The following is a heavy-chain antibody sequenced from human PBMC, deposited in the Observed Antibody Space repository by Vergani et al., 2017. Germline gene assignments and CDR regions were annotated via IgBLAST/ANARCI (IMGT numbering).Heavy chain of an antibody. CDR2: IIPILGIA. D-gene: IGHD1-26*01. CDR3: ARGKWVLLVPSY. V-gene: IGHV1-69*02. CDR1: GGTFSSYT. Sequence: QVQLVQSGAEVKKPGSSVKVSCKASGGTFSSYTISWVRQAPGQGLEWMGRIIPILGIANYAQKFQGRVTITADKSTSTAYMELSSLRSEDTAVYYCARGKWVLLVPSYWGQGTLVTVSS. J-gene: IGHJ4*02.